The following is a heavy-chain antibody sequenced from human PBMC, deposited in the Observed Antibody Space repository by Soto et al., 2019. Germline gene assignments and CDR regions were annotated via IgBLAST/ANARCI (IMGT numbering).Heavy chain of an antibody. D-gene: IGHD6-13*01. CDR3: ASYGSRWGVFDY. CDR2: ISYSGRT. CDR1: GGSISNYY. J-gene: IGHJ4*02. V-gene: IGHV4-59*01. Sequence: SETLSLTCTVSGGSISNYYWSWIRQPPGKGLGWIGYISYSGRTKYNPSLKSRVTISVNPSKNQFSLKLSTVTAADTAVYHCASYGSRWGVFDYWGQGTLVTVSS.